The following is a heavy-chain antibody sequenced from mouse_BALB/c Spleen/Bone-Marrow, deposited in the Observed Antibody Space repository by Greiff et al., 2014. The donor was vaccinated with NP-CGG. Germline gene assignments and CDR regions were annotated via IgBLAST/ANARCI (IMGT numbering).Heavy chain of an antibody. V-gene: IGHV1-4*02. D-gene: IGHD4-1*01. CDR3: AYWDLAY. CDR1: GYTFTSYT. Sequence: QVQLKESAAELARPGASVKTSCKASGYTFTSYTMHWVKQRPGQGLEWIGYINPSSGYTEYNQKFKDKTTLTADKSSSTAYMQLSSLTSEDSAVYYCAYWDLAYWGQGTLVTVSA. CDR2: INPSSGYT. J-gene: IGHJ3*01.